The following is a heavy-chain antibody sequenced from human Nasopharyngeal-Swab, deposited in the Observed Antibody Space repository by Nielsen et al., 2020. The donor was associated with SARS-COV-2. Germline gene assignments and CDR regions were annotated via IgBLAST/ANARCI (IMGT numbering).Heavy chain of an antibody. CDR2: IYSGGSST. Sequence: GESLKISCAASGFTFSSYAMSWVHQAPGKGLEWVSVIYSGGSSTYYADSVKGRFTISRDNSKNTLYLQMNSLRAEDTAVYYCAKGKTGYYLQHFDYWGQGTLVTVSS. CDR3: AKGKTGYYLQHFDY. D-gene: IGHD3-9*01. CDR1: GFTFSSYA. J-gene: IGHJ4*02. V-gene: IGHV3-23*03.